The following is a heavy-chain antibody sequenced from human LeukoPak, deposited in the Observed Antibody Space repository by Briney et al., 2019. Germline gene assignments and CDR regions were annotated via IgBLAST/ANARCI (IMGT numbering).Heavy chain of an antibody. D-gene: IGHD3-16*01. CDR3: ARDGDRGVFDI. CDR2: ITASGATT. V-gene: IGHV3-23*01. Sequence: PGGSLRLSCATSGFTFSAHHMNWVRQAPGKGLEWVSGITASGATTYYADSVKGRFTISRDSSQSTLYLQMNSLRAEDTAVYYCARDGDRGVFDIWGQGTMVTVSS. J-gene: IGHJ3*02. CDR1: GFTFSAHH.